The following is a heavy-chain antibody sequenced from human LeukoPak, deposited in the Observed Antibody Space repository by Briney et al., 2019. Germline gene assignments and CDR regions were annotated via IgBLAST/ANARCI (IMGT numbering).Heavy chain of an antibody. CDR1: GFTFSNYN. Sequence: GGSLRLSCTASGFTFSNYNMNWVRQAPGKGLEWVSSITSGGSYIYYADSVKGRFTISRDNSKNTLYLQMGSLRAEDMAVYYCARGMVAGHGVDYWGQGTLVTVSS. CDR3: ARGMVAGHGVDY. V-gene: IGHV3-21*04. D-gene: IGHD6-19*01. CDR2: ITSGGSYI. J-gene: IGHJ4*02.